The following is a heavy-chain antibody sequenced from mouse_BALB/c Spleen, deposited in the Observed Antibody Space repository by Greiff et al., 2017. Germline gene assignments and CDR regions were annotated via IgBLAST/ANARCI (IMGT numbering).Heavy chain of an antibody. J-gene: IGHJ1*01. CDR2: ISSGGST. CDR3: ARIYYGYDGAYWYFDV. CDR1: GFTFSSYA. V-gene: IGHV5-6-5*01. Sequence: EVHLVESGGDLVKPGGSLKLSCAASGFTFSSYAMSWVRQTPEKRLEWVASISSGGSTYYPDSVKGRFTISRDNARNILYLQMSSLRSEDTAMYYCARIYYGYDGAYWYFDVWGAGTTVTVSS. D-gene: IGHD2-2*01.